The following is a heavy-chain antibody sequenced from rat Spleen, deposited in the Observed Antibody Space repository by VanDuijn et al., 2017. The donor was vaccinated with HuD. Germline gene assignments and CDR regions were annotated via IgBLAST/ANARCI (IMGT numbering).Heavy chain of an antibody. D-gene: IGHD4-3*01. J-gene: IGHJ4*01. CDR2: IWGDGST. V-gene: IGHV2-32*01. CDR3: ARDREIRGHVMDA. CDR1: GFSLTSYH. Sequence: QVQLKESGPGLVQPSQTLSLTCTVSGFSLTSYHVHWVRQPPGKGLEWMGVIWGDGSTAYNSALKSRLSISRDTSKSQVFLKMSSLKTEDTATYYCARDREIRGHVMDAWGQGASVTVSS.